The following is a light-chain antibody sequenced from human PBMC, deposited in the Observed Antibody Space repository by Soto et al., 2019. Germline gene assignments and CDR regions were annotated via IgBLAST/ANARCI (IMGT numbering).Light chain of an antibody. J-gene: IGKJ5*01. CDR2: AAS. CDR3: QQRSNWPPIT. Sequence: DIQMTQSPSSLSASVGDRLTIACRASQSIGYYLNWYQQKPGKAPQLLIYAASNLQSGVPSRFSGSGSGTDFTLTISSLEPEDFAVYYCQQRSNWPPITFGQGTRLEIK. V-gene: IGKV1-39*01. CDR1: QSIGYY.